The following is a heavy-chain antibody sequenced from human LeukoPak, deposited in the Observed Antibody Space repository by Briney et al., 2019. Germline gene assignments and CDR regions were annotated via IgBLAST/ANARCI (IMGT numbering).Heavy chain of an antibody. CDR3: ASHYCSSTSCYINY. CDR1: GFTFSSYA. CDR2: ISYDGSNK. V-gene: IGHV3-30-3*01. D-gene: IGHD2-2*02. J-gene: IGHJ4*02. Sequence: GGPLRLSCAASGFTFSSYAMHWVRQAPGQGLEWVAVISYDGSNKYYGDSVKGRFNIYRDNYKTTLYLQMNSVRAEATAVYYCASHYCSSTSCYINYWGQGILVTVSS.